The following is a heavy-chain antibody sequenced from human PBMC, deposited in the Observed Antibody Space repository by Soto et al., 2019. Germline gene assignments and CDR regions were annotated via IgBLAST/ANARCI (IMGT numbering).Heavy chain of an antibody. CDR3: ARDQQLAYFDN. V-gene: IGHV4-31*03. CDR1: GGSISSGGYY. J-gene: IGHJ4*02. D-gene: IGHD6-13*01. CDR2: IYYSGST. Sequence: QVQLQESGPGLVKPSQTLSLTCTVSGGSISSGGYYWSWIRQHPGEGLEWIGYIYYSGSTHYNPSLKSRSTLSVXTSKTQFSLKLSSVTAADTAVYYCARDQQLAYFDNWGQGTLVTVSS.